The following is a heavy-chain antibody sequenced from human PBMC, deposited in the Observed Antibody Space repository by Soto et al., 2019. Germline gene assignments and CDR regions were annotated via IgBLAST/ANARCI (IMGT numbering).Heavy chain of an antibody. CDR2: IWYDGSNK. Sequence: GESLRLSCAASGFTFSSYGMHWVRQAPGKGLEWVAVIWYDGSNKYYADSVKGRFTISRDNAKNSLYLQMNSLRAEDTAVYYCARFYYDSSGYLPSPYYYYYGMDVWGQGTTVTVSS. V-gene: IGHV3-33*03. CDR1: GFTFSSYG. J-gene: IGHJ6*02. CDR3: ARFYYDSSGYLPSPYYYYYGMDV. D-gene: IGHD3-22*01.